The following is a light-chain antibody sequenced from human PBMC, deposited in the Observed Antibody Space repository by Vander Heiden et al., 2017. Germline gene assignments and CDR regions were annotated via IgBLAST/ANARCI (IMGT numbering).Light chain of an antibody. CDR2: SNK. Sequence: QSVLTQPPSASGTPGQRVTISCSGSSSNIGSNAVNWYQQLPGTAPKLLIYSNKHRPSEVPDRFSCSKSGTSASLAISVLQSEVEAYYYCAAWDDSHVVFGGGTKRTVL. J-gene: IGLJ2*01. V-gene: IGLV1-44*01. CDR1: SSNIGSNA. CDR3: AAWDDSHVV.